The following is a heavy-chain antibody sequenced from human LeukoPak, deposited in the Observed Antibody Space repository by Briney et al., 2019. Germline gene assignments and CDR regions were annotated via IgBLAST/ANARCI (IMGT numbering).Heavy chain of an antibody. Sequence: PGGSLRLSCVASGFIFRDYTMNWVRQTPGKGLEWVSAINKGGSYMAYADSVKGRFTISRDNSKNTLYLQMNSLRAEDTAVYYCAKGPGYSSSWYRAEYFQHWGQGTLVTVSS. CDR2: INKGGSYM. D-gene: IGHD6-13*01. CDR1: GFIFRDYT. J-gene: IGHJ1*01. CDR3: AKGPGYSSSWYRAEYFQH. V-gene: IGHV3-23*01.